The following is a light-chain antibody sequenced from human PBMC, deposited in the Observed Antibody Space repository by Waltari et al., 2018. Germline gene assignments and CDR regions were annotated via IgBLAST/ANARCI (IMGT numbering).Light chain of an antibody. CDR1: QSLLNSNGNNY. Sequence: DSVMTQSPLSLPVTPGEPASISCRSSQSLLNSNGNNYLDWYLQRPGQSPQLLIYLGSNRASGVPDRFSGSGSGTDFTLKISRVEAEDVGVYYCMQAAQTPLTFGQGTKVEIK. CDR3: MQAAQTPLT. CDR2: LGS. V-gene: IGKV2-28*01. J-gene: IGKJ1*01.